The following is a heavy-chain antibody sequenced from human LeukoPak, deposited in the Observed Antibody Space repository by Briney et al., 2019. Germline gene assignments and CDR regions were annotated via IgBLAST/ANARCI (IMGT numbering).Heavy chain of an antibody. D-gene: IGHD5-12*01. V-gene: IGHV1-8*02. J-gene: IGHJ4*02. CDR2: MNPNSGNT. CDR1: GYTFTGYY. Sequence: ASVKVSCKASGYTFTGYYMHWVRQATGQGLEWMGWMNPNSGNTGYAQKFQGRVTMTRNTSISTAYMELSSLRSEDTAVYYCARGGYSGYDYDYWGQGTLVTVSS. CDR3: ARGGYSGYDYDY.